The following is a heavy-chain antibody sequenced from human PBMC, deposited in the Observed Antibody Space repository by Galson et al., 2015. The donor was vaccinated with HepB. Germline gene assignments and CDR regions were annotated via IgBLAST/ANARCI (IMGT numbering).Heavy chain of an antibody. D-gene: IGHD3-22*01. CDR3: ARDGGTNYFDSTTSSSLVYYFDS. CDR2: IIPILGKA. J-gene: IGHJ4*02. Sequence: SVKVSCKASGGTLGSYAINWVRQAPGQGLEWMGGIIPILGKATYAQKFQGRLTITPDKQTSTAYMELSSLISADTAVYYCARDGGTNYFDSTTSSSLVYYFDSWGQGTPVTVSS. V-gene: IGHV1-69*10. CDR1: GGTLGSYA.